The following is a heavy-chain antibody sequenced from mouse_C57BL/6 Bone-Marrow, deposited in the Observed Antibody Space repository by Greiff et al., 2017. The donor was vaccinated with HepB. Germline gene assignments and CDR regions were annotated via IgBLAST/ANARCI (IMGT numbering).Heavy chain of an antibody. Sequence: EVHLVESGGDLVKPGGSLKLSCAASGFTFSDYGMHWVRQAPEKGLEWVAYISSGSSTIYYADTVKGRFTISRDNAKNTLFLQMTSLRSEDTAMYYCARDGSYAMDYWGQGTSVTVSS. CDR1: GFTFSDYG. V-gene: IGHV5-17*01. J-gene: IGHJ4*01. CDR2: ISSGSSTI. CDR3: ARDGSYAMDY.